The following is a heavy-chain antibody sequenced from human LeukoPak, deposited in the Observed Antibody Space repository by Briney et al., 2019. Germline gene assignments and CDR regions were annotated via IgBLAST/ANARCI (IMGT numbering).Heavy chain of an antibody. CDR1: GFTFSIYD. CDR3: ARAVAGTHWLDP. J-gene: IGHJ5*02. CDR2: IYTAGGA. D-gene: IGHD6-19*01. Sequence: PGGSLRLSCAASGFTFSIYDMHWVRQVTGKGLEWVSGIYTAGGAYYPDSVKGRFTMSRENAKNSLHLQMNSLTAGDTAVYYCARAVAGTHWLDPWGQGTLVTVSS. V-gene: IGHV3-13*01.